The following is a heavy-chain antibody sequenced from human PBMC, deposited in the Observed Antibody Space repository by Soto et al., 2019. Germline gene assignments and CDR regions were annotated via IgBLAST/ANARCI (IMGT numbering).Heavy chain of an antibody. V-gene: IGHV1-69*06. CDR3: AGVPWDIVVVPAGFPHCGSWFDP. J-gene: IGHJ5*02. CDR2: IIPIFGTA. CDR1: GGTFSSYA. Sequence: SVKVSCRASGGTFSSYASSWVRQAPGQGLEWMGGIIPIFGTANYAQKFQGRATITADKSTSTAYMELSSLRSEDTAVYYCAGVPWDIVVVPAGFPHCGSWFDPFGQGTLVTFCS. D-gene: IGHD2-2*01.